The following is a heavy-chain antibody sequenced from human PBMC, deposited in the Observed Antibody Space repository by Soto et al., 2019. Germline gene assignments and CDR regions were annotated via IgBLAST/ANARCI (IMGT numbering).Heavy chain of an antibody. CDR1: GGSISSSSYY. V-gene: IGHV4-39*01. CDR2: IYYTGST. Sequence: QLQLQESGPGLVKPSETLSLTCTVSGGSISSSSYYWGWIRQPPGKGLEWIGSIYYTGSTYYNPSLKSRVTISVETSKNQFSLKLSSVTAADTAVYYCARQNRGIPAAGNFDFWGQGTLVTVSS. J-gene: IGHJ4*02. CDR3: ARQNRGIPAAGNFDF. D-gene: IGHD6-13*01.